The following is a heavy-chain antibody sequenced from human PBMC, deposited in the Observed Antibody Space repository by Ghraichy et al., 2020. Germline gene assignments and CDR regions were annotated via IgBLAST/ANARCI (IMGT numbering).Heavy chain of an antibody. CDR3: ARDDRAVAGHQFDY. V-gene: IGHV3-74*01. CDR2: INSDGSST. J-gene: IGHJ4*02. CDR1: GFTFSSYW. Sequence: GESLNISCAASGFTFSSYWMHWVRQAPGKGLVWVSRINSDGSSTSYADSAKGRFTISRDNAKNTLYLQMNSLRAEDTAIYYCARDDRAVAGHQFDYWGQGNLVTVSS. D-gene: IGHD6-19*01.